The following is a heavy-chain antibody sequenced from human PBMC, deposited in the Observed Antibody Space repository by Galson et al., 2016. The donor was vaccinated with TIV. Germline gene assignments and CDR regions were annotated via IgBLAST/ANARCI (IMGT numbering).Heavy chain of an antibody. Sequence: SLRLSCAASGFTFSTYGMHWVRQAPGKGLEWVAVISNGGTNRDYADSVKGRFTISRDNSKNTLYLQMSSLRPEDTALYYCARGFSSYYFDYWGQGILVTVSS. J-gene: IGHJ4*02. CDR1: GFTFSTYG. CDR2: ISNGGTNR. CDR3: ARGFSSYYFDY. D-gene: IGHD2-2*01. V-gene: IGHV3-30*03.